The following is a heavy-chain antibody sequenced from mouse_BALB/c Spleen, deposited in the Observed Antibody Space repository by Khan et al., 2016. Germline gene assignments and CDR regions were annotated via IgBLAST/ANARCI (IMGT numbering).Heavy chain of an antibody. Sequence: EVQLQESGPDLVKPSQSLSLTCTVTDYSITSHYSWHWIRHFPGNKLEWMGYIYYSGSTNYNPSLKSRISLTRDTSKNQFFLQLNSVTTEDTATYYCARSSSGYWYYFDCWGQGTTLTVSS. CDR2: IYYSGST. CDR1: DYSITSHYS. D-gene: IGHD3-1*01. CDR3: ARSSSGYWYYFDC. J-gene: IGHJ2*01. V-gene: IGHV3-1*02.